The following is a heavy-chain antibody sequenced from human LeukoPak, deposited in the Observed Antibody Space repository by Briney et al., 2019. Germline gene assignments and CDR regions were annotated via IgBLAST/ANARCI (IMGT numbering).Heavy chain of an antibody. Sequence: PGGSLRLSCAASGFTFAYYDMSWVRQAPGKGLEWVASTTLSGGSSFYADSVKGRFIISRDNSKSTVYLQMYSLSAEDTAVYYCAKRGNPAVGHHYLDVWGKGTTVSVSS. D-gene: IGHD2-2*01. CDR3: AKRGNPAVGHHYLDV. CDR2: TTLSGGSS. CDR1: GFTFAYYD. V-gene: IGHV3-23*01. J-gene: IGHJ6*03.